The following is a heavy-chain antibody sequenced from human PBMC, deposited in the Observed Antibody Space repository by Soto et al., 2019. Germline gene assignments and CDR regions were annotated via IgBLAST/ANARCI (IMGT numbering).Heavy chain of an antibody. D-gene: IGHD3-16*02. CDR1: GFILRNYW. Sequence: EVQLVESGGGLVQPGGSLRLSCADSGFILRNYWMSWVRQAPGMGLQWVASIKEDGSEKYYVDPVKGRFTISRENAKNSLYLQMNSLRAEDTAVYYCARYRSLDPWGQGILVMVSS. V-gene: IGHV3-7*03. CDR3: ARYRSLDP. CDR2: IKEDGSEK. J-gene: IGHJ5*02.